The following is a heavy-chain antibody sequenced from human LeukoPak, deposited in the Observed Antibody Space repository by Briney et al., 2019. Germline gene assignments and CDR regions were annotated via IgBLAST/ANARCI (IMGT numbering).Heavy chain of an antibody. D-gene: IGHD5-18*01. CDR2: IYSGGST. V-gene: IGHV3-53*01. J-gene: IGHJ4*02. CDR3: IHGYTLDF. CDR1: GFTVSSNY. Sequence: PGGSLRLSCAASGFTVSSNYMNWVRQAPGKGLEWVSVIYSGGSTNYADSVKGRFTISRDNSKNTLYLQMNSLRADDTAVYYCIHGYTLDFWGQGTLVTVSS.